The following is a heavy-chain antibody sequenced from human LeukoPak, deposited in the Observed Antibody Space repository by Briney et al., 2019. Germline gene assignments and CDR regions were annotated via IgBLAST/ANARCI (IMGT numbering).Heavy chain of an antibody. V-gene: IGHV3-74*01. CDR2: INSDGSNT. Sequence: GGSLRLSCAAPGFTVSSYWMHWVRQAPGKGLEWVSRINSDGSNTIYPDSVNGRFTISRDNAKNTLYLQMNSLRAEDTAVYYCARRDCSGGSCYLAYWGQGTLVTVSS. D-gene: IGHD2-15*01. J-gene: IGHJ4*02. CDR1: GFTVSSYW. CDR3: ARRDCSGGSCYLAY.